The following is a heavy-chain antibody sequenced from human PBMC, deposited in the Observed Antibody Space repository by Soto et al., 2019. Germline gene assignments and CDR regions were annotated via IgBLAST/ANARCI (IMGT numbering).Heavy chain of an antibody. CDR2: GSYSGTT. V-gene: IGHV4-61*01. CDR3: ARGATVTQYDY. CDR1: GVSVSSGSFY. J-gene: IGHJ4*02. D-gene: IGHD4-17*01. Sequence: KSSETLSLTCTVSGVSVSSGSFYWAWIRQPPGKGLEWIGFGSYSGTTSYKPSLKSRVTISVDTSRSQISLKVTSLTAADTAVYYCARGATVTQYDYWGQGTLVTVSS.